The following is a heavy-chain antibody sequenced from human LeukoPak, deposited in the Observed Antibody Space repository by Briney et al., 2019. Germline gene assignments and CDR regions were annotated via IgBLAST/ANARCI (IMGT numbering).Heavy chain of an antibody. Sequence: SVKVSCKASGGTFSSYAISWVRQAPGQGLEWMGGIIPIFGTANYAQKFQGRVTITTDESTSTAYMELSSLRSEDTAVYYCARSQYSSSWHDAFDISGQGTMVTVSS. V-gene: IGHV1-69*05. CDR1: GGTFSSYA. CDR2: IIPIFGTA. J-gene: IGHJ3*02. D-gene: IGHD6-13*01. CDR3: ARSQYSSSWHDAFDI.